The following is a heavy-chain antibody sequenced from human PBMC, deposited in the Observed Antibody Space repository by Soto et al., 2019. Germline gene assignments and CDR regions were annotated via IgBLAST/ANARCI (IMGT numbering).Heavy chain of an antibody. Sequence: WGSLRLSCSASVFSFIHYWMHWFRQAPGNWLVWVSRISPDGRTTTYAYSVKGLFTISRDDAKSTLYLQINSLTVEDGAVYYCADSWLHTSYWGPGTLVTVSS. J-gene: IGHJ4*02. CDR3: ADSWLHTSY. V-gene: IGHV3-74*01. CDR1: VFSFIHYW. D-gene: IGHD3-10*01. CDR2: ISPDGRTT.